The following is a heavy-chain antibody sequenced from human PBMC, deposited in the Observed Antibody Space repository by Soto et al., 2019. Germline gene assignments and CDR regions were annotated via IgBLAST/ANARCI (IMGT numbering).Heavy chain of an antibody. CDR2: INHSGST. Sequence: QVQLQQWGAGLLKPSETLSLTCAVYGGSFSGYYLSWIRQPPGKGLEWMGEINHSGSTKYNPSLKSRVTISVDPSTIQLSKKRSSVTAADTDVYYCAGGGPTALRGTSPVRWFDPWGQGTLVTVSS. J-gene: IGHJ5*02. V-gene: IGHV4-34*01. CDR1: GGSFSGYY. D-gene: IGHD2-2*01. CDR3: AGGGPTALRGTSPVRWFDP.